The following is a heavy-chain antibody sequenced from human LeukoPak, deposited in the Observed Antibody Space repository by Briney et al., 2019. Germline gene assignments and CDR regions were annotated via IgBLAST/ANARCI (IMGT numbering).Heavy chain of an antibody. CDR1: GFTFSSYA. Sequence: GGSLRLSCAASGFTFSSYAMSWVRQAPGRGLEWVSAISGSGGSTYYADSVKGRFTISRDNSKNTLYLQMNSLRAEDTAVYYCAKRGDYYYDSSGYYYFDYWGQGTPVTVSS. CDR2: ISGSGGST. J-gene: IGHJ4*02. V-gene: IGHV3-23*01. D-gene: IGHD3-22*01. CDR3: AKRGDYYYDSSGYYYFDY.